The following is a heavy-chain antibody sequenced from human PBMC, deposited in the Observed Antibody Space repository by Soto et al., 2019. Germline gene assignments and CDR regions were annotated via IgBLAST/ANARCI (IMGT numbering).Heavy chain of an antibody. CDR1: GFTFSSYG. CDR2: ISYDGSIK. Sequence: GGSLRLSCAASGFTFSSYGMRWVRQHPGKGLEWVAVISYDGSIKYFADSVKGRFTISRDNSKDTLNLYMNSKRREDTAVYYCAKDSTPKVNANYYFDSWGQGTLVTVSS. D-gene: IGHD2-8*01. CDR3: AKDSTPKVNANYYFDS. J-gene: IGHJ4*02. V-gene: IGHV3-30*18.